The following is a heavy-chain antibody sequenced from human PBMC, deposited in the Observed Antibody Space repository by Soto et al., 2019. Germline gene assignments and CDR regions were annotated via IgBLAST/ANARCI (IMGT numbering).Heavy chain of an antibody. V-gene: IGHV4-39*01. CDR1: GGSISSSSYY. CDR2: IYYSGST. CDR3: ARTRAVWFDP. J-gene: IGHJ5*02. D-gene: IGHD6-19*01. Sequence: QLQLQESGPGLVKPSETLSLTCTVSGGSISSSSYYWGWIRQPQGKGLEWIGSIYYSGSTYYNPSLKSRVTISVDTSKNQFSLKLSSVTAADTAVYYCARTRAVWFDPWGQGALVTVSS.